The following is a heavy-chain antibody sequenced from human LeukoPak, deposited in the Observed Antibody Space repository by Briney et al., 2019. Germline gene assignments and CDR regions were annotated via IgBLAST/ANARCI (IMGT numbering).Heavy chain of an antibody. CDR2: IYYSGST. D-gene: IGHD3-22*01. J-gene: IGHJ3*02. CDR1: GGSFSGYY. Sequence: PSETLSLTCAVYGGSFSGYYWGWIRQPPGKGLEWIGSIYYSGSTYYNPSLKSRVTISVDTSKNQFSLKLSSVTAADTAVYYCARGQTYYYDSSGYLDAFDIWGQGTMVTVSS. CDR3: ARGQTYYYDSSGYLDAFDI. V-gene: IGHV4-34*01.